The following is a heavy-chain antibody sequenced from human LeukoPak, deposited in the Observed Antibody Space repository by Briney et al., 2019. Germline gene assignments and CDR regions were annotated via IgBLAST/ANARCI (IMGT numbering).Heavy chain of an antibody. D-gene: IGHD3-22*01. Sequence: PGGSLGLSCAASGFTFTSYAMSWVRQAPGKGLEWVSAISGSGGSTYYADSVKGRFTISRDKAKNSLYLQMNSLRAEDTAVYYCARDRDYYDSSGYYWGQGTLVTVSS. CDR3: ARDRDYYDSSGYY. J-gene: IGHJ4*02. V-gene: IGHV3-23*01. CDR2: ISGSGGST. CDR1: GFTFTSYA.